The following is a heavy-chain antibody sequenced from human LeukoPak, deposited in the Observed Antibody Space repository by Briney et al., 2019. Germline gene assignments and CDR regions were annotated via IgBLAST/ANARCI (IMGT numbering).Heavy chain of an antibody. CDR3: ARVLELLYYYGMDV. V-gene: IGHV1-2*02. CDR1: GYTFTGYY. Sequence: ASVKVSCKASGYTFTGYYMHWVRQAPGQGLEWMGWINPNSGGTNYAQKFQGRVTMTRDTSISTAYMELSRLRSDDTAVYYCARVLELLYYYGMDVWGQGTTVTVSS. CDR2: INPNSGGT. J-gene: IGHJ6*02. D-gene: IGHD1-7*01.